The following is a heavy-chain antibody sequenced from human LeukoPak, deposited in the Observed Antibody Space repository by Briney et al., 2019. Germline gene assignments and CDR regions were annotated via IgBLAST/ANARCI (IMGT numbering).Heavy chain of an antibody. D-gene: IGHD3-10*01. V-gene: IGHV1-2*02. CDR3: AREDSYGSGSPNWFDP. Sequence: ASAKVSCKASEYTFSDYYMHWVRQAPGQGLEWMGWINPNTGDTNYAQKFQGRVTMTRDTSINTAYMDLSRLTSDDTAMYYCAREDSYGSGSPNWFDPWGQGTLVTVSS. CDR1: EYTFSDYY. CDR2: INPNTGDT. J-gene: IGHJ5*02.